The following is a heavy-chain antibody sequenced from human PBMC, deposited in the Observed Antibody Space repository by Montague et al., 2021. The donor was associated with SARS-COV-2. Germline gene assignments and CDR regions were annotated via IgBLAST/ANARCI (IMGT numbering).Heavy chain of an antibody. J-gene: IGHJ4*02. CDR2: ISISGST. V-gene: IGHV4-61*02. CDR1: GGSISSGSYY. CDR3: ARDIAVAGLFDY. D-gene: IGHD6-19*01. Sequence: TLSLTCTVSGGSISSGSYYWSWIRQPAGKGLVWFGRISISGSTNYNPSLKSRVTISVDKSKNQFSLKLSSVTAAATAVYYCARDIAVAGLFDYWGQGTLVTVSS.